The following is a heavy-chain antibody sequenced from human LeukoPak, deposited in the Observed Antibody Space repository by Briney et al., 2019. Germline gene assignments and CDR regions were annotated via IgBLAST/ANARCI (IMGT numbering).Heavy chain of an antibody. CDR2: INHSGST. Sequence: SETLSLTCAVYGGSFSGYYWSWIRQPPGKGLEWIGEINHSGSTYYNPSLKSRLTILRDTSKNQFSLKLSSVTAADTAVYYCARTIFGVVIEAAAFDIWGQGTMVTVSS. V-gene: IGHV4-34*01. CDR1: GGSFSGYY. CDR3: ARTIFGVVIEAAAFDI. D-gene: IGHD3-3*01. J-gene: IGHJ3*02.